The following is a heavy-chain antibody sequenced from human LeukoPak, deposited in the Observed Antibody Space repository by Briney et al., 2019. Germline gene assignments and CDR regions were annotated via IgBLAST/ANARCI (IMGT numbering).Heavy chain of an antibody. CDR3: ARDRQDTAMVTLFDY. CDR2: ISYDGSNK. Sequence: QPGGSLRLSCAASGLTLSSYAMHWFRQAPGKGLEWVAVISYDGSNKYYADSVKGRFTISRDNSKNTLYLQMNSLRAEDTAVYYCARDRQDTAMVTLFDYWGQGTLVTVSS. V-gene: IGHV3-30-3*01. J-gene: IGHJ4*02. D-gene: IGHD5-18*01. CDR1: GLTLSSYA.